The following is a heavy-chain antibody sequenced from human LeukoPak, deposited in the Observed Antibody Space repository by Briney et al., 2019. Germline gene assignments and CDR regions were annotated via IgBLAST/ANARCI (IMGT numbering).Heavy chain of an antibody. D-gene: IGHD1-26*01. CDR3: ARDKSPPGSYYGDAFDI. CDR1: GGSISSSSYY. J-gene: IGHJ3*02. V-gene: IGHV4-39*07. Sequence: SETLSLTCTVSGGSISSSSYYWGWIRQPPGKGLEWIGSIYYSGSTYYNPSLNSRVTISVDTSKNQFSLKLSSVTAADTAVYYCARDKSPPGSYYGDAFDIWGQGTMVTVSS. CDR2: IYYSGST.